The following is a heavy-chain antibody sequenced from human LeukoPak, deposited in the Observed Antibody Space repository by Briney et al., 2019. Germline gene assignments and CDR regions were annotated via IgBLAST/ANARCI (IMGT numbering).Heavy chain of an antibody. V-gene: IGHV3-30*18. CDR2: ISYDGSNK. CDR3: AKDFFRGGDTAYAFDI. CDR1: GFTFSRYG. J-gene: IGHJ3*02. D-gene: IGHD2-21*02. Sequence: GGSLRLSCAASGFTFSRYGMHWVRQAPGKGLEWAAVISYDGSNKYYADSVKGRFTISRDNSKNTLYLQMNSLRAEDTDVYYCAKDFFRGGDTAYAFDIWGQGTMVTVSP.